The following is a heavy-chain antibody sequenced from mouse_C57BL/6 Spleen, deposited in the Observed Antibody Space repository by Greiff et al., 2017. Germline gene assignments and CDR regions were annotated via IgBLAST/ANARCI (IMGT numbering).Heavy chain of an antibody. Sequence: VKQSCKASGYTFTSYWMQWVKQRPGQGLEWIGEIDPSDSDTNYNQKFKGKATLTVDTSSSTAYMQLSSLTSEDSAVYYCARYYSNYNYAMDYWGQGTSGTVSS. D-gene: IGHD2-5*01. CDR2: IDPSDSDT. V-gene: IGHV1-50*01. CDR1: GYTFTSYW. J-gene: IGHJ4*01. CDR3: ARYYSNYNYAMDY.